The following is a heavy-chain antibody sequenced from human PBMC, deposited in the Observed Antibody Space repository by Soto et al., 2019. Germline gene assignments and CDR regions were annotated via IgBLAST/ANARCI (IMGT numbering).Heavy chain of an antibody. V-gene: IGHV4-34*01. Sequence: PSETLSLTCAVYGGSFSGYYWSWIRQPPGKGLEWIGEINHSGSTNYNPSLKSRVTISVDTSKNQFSLKLSSVTAADTAVYYCARGHIASDYGDYEGSWFDPWGQGTLVTVSS. J-gene: IGHJ5*02. CDR3: ARGHIASDYGDYEGSWFDP. CDR1: GGSFSGYY. CDR2: INHSGST. D-gene: IGHD4-17*01.